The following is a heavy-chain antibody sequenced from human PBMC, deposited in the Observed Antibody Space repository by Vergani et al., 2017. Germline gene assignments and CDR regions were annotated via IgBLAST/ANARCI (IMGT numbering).Heavy chain of an antibody. J-gene: IGHJ4*02. V-gene: IGHV3-9*01. D-gene: IGHD5-18*01. CDR2: ISWNSGAV. CDR1: GITFWKFG. CDR3: ARETVTGPPGY. Sequence: EVDLVESGGGLAQPGGSLRLSCEASGITFWKFGMHWVRQGPGKGLEWVSGISWNSGAVDYADSVKGRFTISRDNAKNSLYLQMNSLRAEDTAVYYCARETVTGPPGYWGQGTLVTVSS.